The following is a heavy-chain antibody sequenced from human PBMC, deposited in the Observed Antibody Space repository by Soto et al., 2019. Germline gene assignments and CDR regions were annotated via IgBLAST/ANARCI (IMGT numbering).Heavy chain of an antibody. CDR1: GYTFTGYY. J-gene: IGHJ5*02. D-gene: IGHD6-13*01. CDR2: INPNSGGT. V-gene: IGHV1-2*04. CDR3: ARAPRGQLVFSWFDP. Sequence: GASVKVSCKASGYTFTGYYMHWVRQAPGQGLEWMGWINPNSGGTNYAQKFQGWVTMTRDTSISTAYMELSRLRSDDTAVYYCARAPRGQLVFSWFDPWGQGTLVTVSS.